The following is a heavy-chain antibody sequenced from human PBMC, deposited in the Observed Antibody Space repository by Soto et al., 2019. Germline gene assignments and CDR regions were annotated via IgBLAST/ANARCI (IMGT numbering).Heavy chain of an antibody. CDR1: GFTFSSYA. J-gene: IGHJ5*02. Sequence: PGGSLRLSCAACGFTFSSYAMSWVRQAPGKGLEWVSAISGSGGSTYYADSVKGRFTISRDNSKNTLYLQMNSLRAEDTAVYYCAKATWYSSVDNYFDPWGQEPLVTVSS. V-gene: IGHV3-23*01. CDR2: ISGSGGST. CDR3: AKATWYSSVDNYFDP. D-gene: IGHD2-21*02.